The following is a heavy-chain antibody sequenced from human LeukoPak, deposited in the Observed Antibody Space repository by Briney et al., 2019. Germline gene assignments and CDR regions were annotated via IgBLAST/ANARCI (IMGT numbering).Heavy chain of an antibody. Sequence: PGGSLRLSCAASGFTFSSYSMNWVRQAPGKGLEWVSSISSSSSYIYYADSVKGRFTISRDNAKNSLYLQMNSLRAEDTAVYYCARGIEVGLLWFSTSIDYWGQGTLVTVSS. D-gene: IGHD3-10*01. CDR1: GFTFSSYS. J-gene: IGHJ4*02. V-gene: IGHV3-21*01. CDR3: ARGIEVGLLWFSTSIDY. CDR2: ISSSSSYI.